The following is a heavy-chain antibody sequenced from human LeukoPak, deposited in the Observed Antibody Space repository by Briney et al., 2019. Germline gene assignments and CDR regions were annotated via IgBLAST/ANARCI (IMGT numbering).Heavy chain of an antibody. CDR3: ARGPHYYGSGSYLPHY. D-gene: IGHD3-10*01. CDR2: MNPNSGNT. V-gene: IGHV1-8*01. J-gene: IGHJ4*02. CDR1: GYTFTSYD. Sequence: ASVKVSCKASGYTFTSYDINWVRQATGQELEWMGWMNPNSGNTGYAQKFQGRVTMTRNTSISTAYMELSSLRSEDTAVYYCARGPHYYGSGSYLPHYWGQGTLVTVSS.